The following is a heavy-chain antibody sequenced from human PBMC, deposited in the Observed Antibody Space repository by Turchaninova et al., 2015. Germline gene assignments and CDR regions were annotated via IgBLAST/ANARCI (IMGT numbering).Heavy chain of an antibody. CDR1: GGPFSGSY. CDR3: ARGRGSSYGSWFDP. Sequence: QVQLQQWGAGLLKHSETLSRTCAVYGGPFSGSYWSWICQPPGKGLEWIVEINHSGSTNYNPSLKSRVTISVDTSKNQFSLKLSSVTAADTAVYYCARGRGSSYGSWFDPWGQGTLVTVSS. V-gene: IGHV4-34*01. D-gene: IGHD5-18*01. J-gene: IGHJ5*02. CDR2: INHSGST.